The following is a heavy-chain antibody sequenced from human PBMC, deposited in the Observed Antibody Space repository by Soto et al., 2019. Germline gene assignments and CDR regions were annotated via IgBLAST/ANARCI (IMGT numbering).Heavy chain of an antibody. CDR3: ARERPDGSRLDP. J-gene: IGHJ5*02. V-gene: IGHV4-30-4*01. CDR2: VSYSGRT. D-gene: IGHD6-13*01. Sequence: QVQLQESGPGLVKPSQTLSLTCTVSGGSISSGDYYWSWIRQPPGKGLEWIGYVSYSGRTYYDPSLKIRVTIAVDTSKIQSSLQLSSVTAAYTAVYYCARERPDGSRLDPWGQGTLVTVSS. CDR1: GGSISSGDYY.